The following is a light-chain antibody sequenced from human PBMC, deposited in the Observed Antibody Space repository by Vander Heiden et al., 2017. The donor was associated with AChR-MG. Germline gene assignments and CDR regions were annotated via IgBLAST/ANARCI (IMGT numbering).Light chain of an antibody. Sequence: QSALTQPASVSGSPGQSITISCTGTSSDVGGYNYVSWYQQHPGKAPKLMIYDVSKRPSGVSNRFSGSKSGNTASLTISGLQAEDEADYYCSSDTSSGTVVFGGGTKLTVL. V-gene: IGLV2-14*03. CDR2: DVS. J-gene: IGLJ3*02. CDR1: SSDVGGYNY. CDR3: SSDTSSGTVV.